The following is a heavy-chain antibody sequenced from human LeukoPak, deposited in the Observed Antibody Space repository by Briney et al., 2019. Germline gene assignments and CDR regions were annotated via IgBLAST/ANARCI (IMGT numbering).Heavy chain of an antibody. CDR3: AREGSGYDFSYDY. CDR1: GGSISSYY. Sequence: PSETLSLTCTVSGGSISSYYWSWIRQPPGKGLEWIGYIYYSGSTNYNPSLKSRVTISVDTSKNQFSLKLSSVTAADTAVYYCAREGSGYDFSYDYWGQGTLVTVSS. D-gene: IGHD5-12*01. V-gene: IGHV4-59*01. CDR2: IYYSGST. J-gene: IGHJ4*02.